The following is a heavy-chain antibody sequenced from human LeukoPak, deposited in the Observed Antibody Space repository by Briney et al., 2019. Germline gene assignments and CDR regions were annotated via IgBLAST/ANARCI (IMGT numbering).Heavy chain of an antibody. Sequence: SETLSLTCTVSGGSISSSSYYWGWIRQPPGKGLEWIGSIYYSGSTYYNPSLKSRVTISVDTSKNQFSLKLSSVTAADTAVYYCARGRGVAARGYYYYYMDVWGKGTTVTVSS. D-gene: IGHD6-6*01. J-gene: IGHJ6*03. CDR3: ARGRGVAARGYYYYYMDV. V-gene: IGHV4-39*07. CDR1: GGSISSSSYY. CDR2: IYYSGST.